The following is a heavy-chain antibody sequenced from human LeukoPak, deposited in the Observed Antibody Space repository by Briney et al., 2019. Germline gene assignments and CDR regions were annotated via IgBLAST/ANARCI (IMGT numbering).Heavy chain of an antibody. D-gene: IGHD3-9*01. CDR3: ARAGQYFDILTGSIYYYYGIDV. CDR1: GGSISSYY. CDR2: IYYSGST. J-gene: IGHJ6*04. V-gene: IGHV4-59*01. Sequence: PSETLSLTCTVSGGSISSYYWSWIRQLPGKGLEWIGYIYYSGSTNYNPSLKSRVTISVDTSKNQFSLKLSSVTAADTAVYHCARAGQYFDILTGSIYYYYGIDVWGNGTTVTVSS.